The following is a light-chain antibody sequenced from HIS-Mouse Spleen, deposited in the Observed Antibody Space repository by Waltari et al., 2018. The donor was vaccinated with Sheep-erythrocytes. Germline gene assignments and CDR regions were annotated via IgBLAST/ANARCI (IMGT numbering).Light chain of an antibody. CDR1: SSAVGGYNY. V-gene: IGLV2-8*01. J-gene: IGLJ3*02. CDR2: EVS. CDR3: SSYAGSNNWV. Sequence: QSALTQPPSASGSPGQSATIPCTGTSSAVGGYNYVSWYQQHPGKAPKLMIYEVSKRPSGVPDRFSGSKSGNTASLTVSGLQAEDEADYYCSSYAGSNNWVFGGGTKLTVL.